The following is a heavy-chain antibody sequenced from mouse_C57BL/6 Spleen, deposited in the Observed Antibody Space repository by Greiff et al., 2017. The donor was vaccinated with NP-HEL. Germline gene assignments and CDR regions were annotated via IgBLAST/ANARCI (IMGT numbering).Heavy chain of an antibody. CDR1: GFNIKNTY. J-gene: IGHJ4*01. D-gene: IGHD4-1*01. Sequence: EVKLVESVAELVRPGASVKLSCTASGFNIKNTYMHWVKQRPEQGLEWIGRIDPANGNTKYAPKFQGKATITADTSSNTAYLQLSSLTSEDTAIYYCARANWAYYYAMDYWGQGTSVTVSS. V-gene: IGHV14-3*01. CDR2: IDPANGNT. CDR3: ARANWAYYYAMDY.